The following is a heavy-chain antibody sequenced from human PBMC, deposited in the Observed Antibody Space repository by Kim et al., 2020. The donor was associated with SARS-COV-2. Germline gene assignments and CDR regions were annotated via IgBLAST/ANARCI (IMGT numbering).Heavy chain of an antibody. CDR2: GGT. D-gene: IGHD3-10*01. CDR3: ARARLGGPDY. Sequence: GGTNYAQKFQGRVTMTRDTSISTAYMERSRLRSDDTAVYYCARARLGGPDYWGQGTLVTVSS. J-gene: IGHJ4*02. V-gene: IGHV1-2*02.